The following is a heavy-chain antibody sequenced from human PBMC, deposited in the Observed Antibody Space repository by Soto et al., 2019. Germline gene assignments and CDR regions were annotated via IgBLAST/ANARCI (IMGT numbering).Heavy chain of an antibody. CDR1: GYSLTVLS. J-gene: IGHJ4*02. CDR2: FDPEDGET. Sequence: QVQLVQSGAEVKKPGASVKVSCKVSGYSLTVLSMHWVRQAPGKGHEWMGGFDPEDGETIYAQRFQGRVTMTEDTSTDTASMELSSLRSEDTAVYYCATRPNYYGSGVYYFDYWGQGTLVTVSS. CDR3: ATRPNYYGSGVYYFDY. D-gene: IGHD3-10*01. V-gene: IGHV1-24*01.